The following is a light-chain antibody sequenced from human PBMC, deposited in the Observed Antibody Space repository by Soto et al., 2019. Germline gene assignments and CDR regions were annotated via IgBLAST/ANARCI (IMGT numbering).Light chain of an antibody. CDR3: QQYGSSPLIT. CDR1: QSVSSN. Sequence: EIVMTQSPATLSVSPGERATLSCRASQSVSSNLAWYQQKPGQAPRLLIYGASTRATGIPARFSGSGSGTEFTLTISILEPEDFAVYHCQQYGSSPLITFGQGTRLEIK. J-gene: IGKJ5*01. CDR2: GAS. V-gene: IGKV3-15*01.